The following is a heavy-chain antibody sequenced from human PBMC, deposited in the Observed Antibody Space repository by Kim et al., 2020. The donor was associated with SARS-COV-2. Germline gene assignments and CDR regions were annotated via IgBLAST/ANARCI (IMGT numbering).Heavy chain of an antibody. CDR3: ARWGYYYDSSGYYYKGWYFDL. J-gene: IGHJ2*01. CDR1: GYTFTSYG. CDR2: ISAYNGNT. V-gene: IGHV1-18*01. Sequence: ASVKVSCKASGYTFTSYGISWVRQAPGQGLEWMGWISAYNGNTNYAQKLQGRVTMTTDTSTSTAYMELRSLRSDDTAVYYCARWGYYYDSSGYYYKGWYFDLWGRGTLVTVSS. D-gene: IGHD3-22*01.